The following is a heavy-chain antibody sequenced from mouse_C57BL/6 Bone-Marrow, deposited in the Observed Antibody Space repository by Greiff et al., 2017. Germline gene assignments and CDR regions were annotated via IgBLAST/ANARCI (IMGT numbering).Heavy chain of an antibody. V-gene: IGHV1-64*01. Sequence: VQLQQPGAELVKPGASVKLSCKASGYTFTSYWMHWVKQRPGQGLEWIGMIHPTSGSTNYNEKFKSKAQLTVDKSSSTAYMQLSSLTSEDSAVYYCARVCWFAYWGQGTLVTVSA. CDR3: ARVCWFAY. J-gene: IGHJ3*01. CDR2: IHPTSGST. CDR1: GYTFTSYW.